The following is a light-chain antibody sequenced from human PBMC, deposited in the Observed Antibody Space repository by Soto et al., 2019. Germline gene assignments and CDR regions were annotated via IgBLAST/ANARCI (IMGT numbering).Light chain of an antibody. CDR1: QSIFYSSNNKNY. Sequence: DIVMTQSPDSLAVSLGERATINCKSIQSIFYSSNNKNYLAWYQQKPGQAPRLLIYGASTRATGIPARFSGSGSGTDFTLTISSLEPEDFAVYYCQQRTYSITFGQGTRLEIK. J-gene: IGKJ5*01. V-gene: IGKV4-1*01. CDR2: GAS. CDR3: QQRTYSIT.